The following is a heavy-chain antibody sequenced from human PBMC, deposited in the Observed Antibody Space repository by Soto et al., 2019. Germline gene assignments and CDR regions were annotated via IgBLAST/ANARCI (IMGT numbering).Heavy chain of an antibody. CDR2: INPDNGNT. CDR1: GYTFINYG. J-gene: IGHJ4*02. V-gene: IGHV1-18*01. Sequence: QVQLVQSGPEVKKPGASVKVSCKPSGYTFINYGISWVRQAPGQGLEGMGWINPDNGNTNFAQRLQGRVTMTADRSTRTAYMELRSLRFDDTAMYYCARVGGAVVTADYWGQGTLVTVSS. D-gene: IGHD1-26*01. CDR3: ARVGGAVVTADY.